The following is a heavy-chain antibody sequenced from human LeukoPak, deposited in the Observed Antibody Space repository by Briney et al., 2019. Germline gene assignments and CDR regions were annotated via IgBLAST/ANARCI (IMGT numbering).Heavy chain of an antibody. V-gene: IGHV3-43*01. CDR1: GFTFGDYT. J-gene: IGHJ4*02. Sequence: GGSLRLSCAASGFTFGDYTMHWVRQAPGKGLEWVSLISWDGGSTYYADSVKGRFTISRDNSKNSLYLQMNSLRTEDTALYYCAKDSDYGDHRPLFHWGQGTLVTVSS. CDR2: ISWDGGST. D-gene: IGHD4-17*01. CDR3: AKDSDYGDHRPLFH.